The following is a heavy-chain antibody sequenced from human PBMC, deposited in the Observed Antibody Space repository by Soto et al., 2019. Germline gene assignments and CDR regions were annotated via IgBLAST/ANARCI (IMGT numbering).Heavy chain of an antibody. CDR1: GGTFSSYA. CDR3: ARAGGHYCSTTSCYYYYYYGLDV. V-gene: IGHV1-69*06. Sequence: GASVKVSCKAFGGTFSSYAFTWVRQAPGQGLEWMGGIIPIFGTANYAQNFQGRVTITADKSTSTAYMELSSLRSEDTAVYYCARAGGHYCSTTSCYYYYYYGLDVWGQGTTVTVSS. D-gene: IGHD2-2*01. J-gene: IGHJ6*02. CDR2: IIPIFGTA.